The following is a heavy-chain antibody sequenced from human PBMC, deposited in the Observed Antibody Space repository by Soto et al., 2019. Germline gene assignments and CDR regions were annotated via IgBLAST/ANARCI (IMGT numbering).Heavy chain of an antibody. Sequence: EVQLVESGGGLIPPGGSLRLSCAASGFTVSSHYMSWVRPAPGQGLEWVSVIYSGGSTYYADSVKGRFTISRDNSKNTLYRQRNSLRAEDTAVYYWAREPGYCSSTSCSYYFDYWGQGTLVTVSS. CDR2: IYSGGST. J-gene: IGHJ4*02. D-gene: IGHD2-2*01. V-gene: IGHV3-53*01. CDR3: AREPGYCSSTSCSYYFDY. CDR1: GFTVSSHY.